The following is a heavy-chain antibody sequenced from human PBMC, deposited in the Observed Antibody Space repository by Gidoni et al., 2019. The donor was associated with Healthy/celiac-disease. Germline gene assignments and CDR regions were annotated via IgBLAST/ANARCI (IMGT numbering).Heavy chain of an antibody. V-gene: IGHV3-53*01. CDR3: ARELAFTSVDAYYYYYGMDV. CDR2: IYSGGST. Sequence: EVQLVESGGGLIQPGGSLRLYCAASGFTVSSNSMSWVRQAPGKGLEWVSVIYSGGSTYYADSVKGRFTISRDNSKNTLYLQMNSLRAEDTAVYYCARELAFTSVDAYYYYYGMDVWGQGTTVTVSS. CDR1: GFTVSSNS. D-gene: IGHD3-3*02. J-gene: IGHJ6*02.